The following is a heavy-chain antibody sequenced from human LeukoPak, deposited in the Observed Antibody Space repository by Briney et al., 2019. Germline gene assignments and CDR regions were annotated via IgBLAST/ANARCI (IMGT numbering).Heavy chain of an antibody. V-gene: IGHV1-2*02. CDR3: ARDARTGWVVSFDY. CDR1: GYTFTAYY. J-gene: IGHJ4*02. CDR2: IKADSGGT. Sequence: ASVKVSCKASGYTFTAYYMHWVRQAPGQGLEWMGWIKADSGGTNYAQKFQGRVTMTRDTSISTAYLEVDRLTFDDTAVYYCARDARTGWVVSFDYWGQGTPVTVSS. D-gene: IGHD7-27*01.